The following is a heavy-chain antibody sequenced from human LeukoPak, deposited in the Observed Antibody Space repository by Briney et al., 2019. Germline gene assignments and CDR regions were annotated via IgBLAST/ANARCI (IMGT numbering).Heavy chain of an antibody. J-gene: IGHJ4*02. V-gene: IGHV4-59*08. CDR1: GGSISTYY. D-gene: IGHD3-16*01. CDR2: LFSGGTT. Sequence: SETLSLTGTVSGGSISTYYWSWIRQPPGKGLEWVGYLFSGGTTNYNPSLKSRVTMSVDMSKHQFSLRLTSVTAADTAVYYCARHGGNLGSFNFWGQGSLVTVSS. CDR3: ARHGGNLGSFNF.